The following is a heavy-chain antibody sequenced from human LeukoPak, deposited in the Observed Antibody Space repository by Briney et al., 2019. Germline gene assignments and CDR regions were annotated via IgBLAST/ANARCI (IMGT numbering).Heavy chain of an antibody. CDR1: GDSITSHSW. CDR2: VHHGGAS. Sequence: SETLSLTCAASGDSITSHSWWSWVRQPPGKGLERIGEVHHGGASNYDPSLESRVTISVDKSKNRFSLNLRSVTAADTATYYCASHVTVLGTRGFDFWGRGTLVTVS. D-gene: IGHD6-19*01. J-gene: IGHJ4*02. CDR3: ASHVTVLGTRGFDF. V-gene: IGHV4-4*02.